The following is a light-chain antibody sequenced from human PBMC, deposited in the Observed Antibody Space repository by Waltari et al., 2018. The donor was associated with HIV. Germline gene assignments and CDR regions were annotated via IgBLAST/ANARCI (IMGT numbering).Light chain of an antibody. V-gene: IGLV2-11*01. Sequence: QSALTPPRSVSGSPGQSVTIPCTGSTNDIGGYNYVSWYQQHPGKVPKLMIYDIDKRPSGVPDRFSGSKSGNTASLTISGLQAGDEADYYCYSYTTRSTWVFGTGTKVTVL. CDR2: DID. CDR3: YSYTTRSTWV. J-gene: IGLJ1*01. CDR1: TNDIGGYNY.